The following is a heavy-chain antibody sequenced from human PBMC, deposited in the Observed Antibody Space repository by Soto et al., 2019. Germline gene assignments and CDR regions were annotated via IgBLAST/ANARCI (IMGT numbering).Heavy chain of an antibody. D-gene: IGHD3-10*01. V-gene: IGHV5-10-1*01. CDR1: GYSFTSYW. CDR2: IDPSDSYS. Sequence: GESLKISCKGSGYSFTSYWITWVRQMPGKGLEWMGNIDPSDSYSNYSPSFQGHVTISADKSISTAYLQWSSLKASDTAMYYCARPNVYGSGRDYYYYGMDVWGQGTTVTVSS. J-gene: IGHJ6*02. CDR3: ARPNVYGSGRDYYYYGMDV.